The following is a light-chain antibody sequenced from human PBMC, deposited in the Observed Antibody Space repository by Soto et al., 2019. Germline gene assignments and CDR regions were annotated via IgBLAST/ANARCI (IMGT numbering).Light chain of an antibody. Sequence: EIVLTQSPGTLSLSPGERATLSCRASQSVSSINLAWYQQKPGQAPRLVIYGASSRATGIPDRFSGSGSGTDFTLTISRLEPEDFAVYYCQQYGSSPFTFGPGTKWISN. V-gene: IGKV3-20*01. CDR3: QQYGSSPFT. J-gene: IGKJ3*01. CDR2: GAS. CDR1: QSVSSIN.